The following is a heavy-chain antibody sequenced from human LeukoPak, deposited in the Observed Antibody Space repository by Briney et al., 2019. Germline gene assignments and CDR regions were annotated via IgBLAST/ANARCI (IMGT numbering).Heavy chain of an antibody. J-gene: IGHJ4*02. D-gene: IGHD1-26*01. CDR2: ISYDGSNK. CDR3: AKGPYSGSLDY. CDR1: GYTLTELS. Sequence: SGYTLTELSMHWVRQAPGKGLEWVAVISYDGSNKYYADSVKGRFTISRDNSKNTLYLQMNSLRAEDTAVYYCAKGPYSGSLDYWGQGTLVTVSS. V-gene: IGHV3-30*18.